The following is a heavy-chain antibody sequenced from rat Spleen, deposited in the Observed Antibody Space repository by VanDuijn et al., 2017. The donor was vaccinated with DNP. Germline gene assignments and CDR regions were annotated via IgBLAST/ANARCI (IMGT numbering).Heavy chain of an antibody. V-gene: IGHV5-25*01. J-gene: IGHJ4*01. D-gene: IGHD5-1*01. Sequence: EVQLVESGGGLVQPGRSLKLSCAASGFTFSNYYMAWVRQAPKKGLEWVATLSTSGSRTYYPDAVKGRFTISRDNAKSSLYLQMNSLKSEDTATYYCARGTGSFYYVMDAWGQGASVTVSS. CDR3: ARGTGSFYYVMDA. CDR2: LSTSGSRT. CDR1: GFTFSNYY.